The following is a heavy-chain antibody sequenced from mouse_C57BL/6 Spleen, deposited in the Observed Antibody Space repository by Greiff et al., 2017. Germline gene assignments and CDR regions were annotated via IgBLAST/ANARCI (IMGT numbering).Heavy chain of an antibody. V-gene: IGHV5-17*01. J-gene: IGHJ4*01. Sequence: EVQLQESGGGLVKPGGSLKLSCAASGFTFSDYGMHWVRQAPEKGLEWVAYISSGSSTIYYADTVKGRFTISRDNAKNTLFLQMTSLRSEDTAMYYCASYYYGYAMDYWGQGTSVTVSS. D-gene: IGHD1-1*01. CDR2: ISSGSSTI. CDR1: GFTFSDYG. CDR3: ASYYYGYAMDY.